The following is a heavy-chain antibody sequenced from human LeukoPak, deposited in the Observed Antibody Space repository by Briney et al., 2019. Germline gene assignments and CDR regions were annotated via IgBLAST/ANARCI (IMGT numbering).Heavy chain of an antibody. Sequence: GGSLRLSCAASGFTFSSYGMHWVRQAPGKGLEWVAFIRYDGSNKYYADSVKGRFIISRDNSKNTLYLQMNSLRAEDTAVYYCARSGLNRFDSWGQGTLVTVSS. CDR2: IRYDGSNK. CDR3: ARSGLNRFDS. V-gene: IGHV3-30*02. J-gene: IGHJ4*02. D-gene: IGHD2-15*01. CDR1: GFTFSSYG.